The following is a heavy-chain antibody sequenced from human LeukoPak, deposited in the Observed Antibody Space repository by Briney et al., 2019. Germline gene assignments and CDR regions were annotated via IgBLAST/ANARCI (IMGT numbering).Heavy chain of an antibody. V-gene: IGHV1-46*01. D-gene: IGHD3-22*01. CDR1: GYTFTSYY. J-gene: IGHJ3*02. CDR2: INPSGGST. CDR3: ARDGVVVESGGDAFDI. Sequence: GASVKISCKASGYTFTSYYMHWVRQAPGQGLEWMGIINPSGGSTSYAQKFQGRVTMTRDTSTSTVYMELSSLRSEDTAVYYCARDGVVVESGGDAFDIWDQGTMDTVSS.